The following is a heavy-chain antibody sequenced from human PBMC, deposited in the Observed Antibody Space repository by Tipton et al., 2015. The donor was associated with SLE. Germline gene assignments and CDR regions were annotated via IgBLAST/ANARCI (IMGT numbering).Heavy chain of an antibody. V-gene: IGHV4-31*03. J-gene: IGHJ6*02. CDR1: GCSISSGGYY. Sequence: TLSLTCTVSGCSISSGGYYWSWIRQHPGKGLEWIGYIYYSGSTYYNPSLKSRVTISVDTSKNQFSLKLSSVTAADTAVYYCVRDDGAGPYYYGMDVWGQGTTVTVSS. CDR2: IYYSGST. D-gene: IGHD1-26*01. CDR3: VRDDGAGPYYYGMDV.